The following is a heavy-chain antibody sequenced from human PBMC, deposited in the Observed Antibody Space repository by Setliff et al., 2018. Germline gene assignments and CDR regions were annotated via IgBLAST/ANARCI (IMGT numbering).Heavy chain of an antibody. CDR3: AREKKYSSSTSFFGSGFDF. J-gene: IGHJ4*02. D-gene: IGHD3-3*01. V-gene: IGHV1-69*05. Sequence: SVKVSCKTSGFVFTNYAITWVRQAPGQGLEWMGWISPIFGTTRYTQKFQGRLTFFMDESTNTAYMELSSLRSEDTAVYFCAREKKYSSSTSFFGSGFDFWGQGTLVTVSS. CDR1: GFVFTNYA. CDR2: ISPIFGTT.